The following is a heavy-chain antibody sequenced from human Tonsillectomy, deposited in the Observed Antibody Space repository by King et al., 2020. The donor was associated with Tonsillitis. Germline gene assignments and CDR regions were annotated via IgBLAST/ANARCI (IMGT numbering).Heavy chain of an antibody. D-gene: IGHD1-26*01. CDR2: IRPYNGDT. J-gene: IGHJ6*03. CDR3: ARDKWELRMDV. V-gene: IGHV1-18*01. Sequence: VQLVESGAELKKPGASVKVSCKASGYTFTSYGISWVRQAPGQGLEWMGWIRPYNGDTNYAQKVQGRVTMSTDTSTSTAYMELRSLRSDDTAVYYWARDKWELRMDVWGKGPTATVS. CDR1: GYTFTSYG.